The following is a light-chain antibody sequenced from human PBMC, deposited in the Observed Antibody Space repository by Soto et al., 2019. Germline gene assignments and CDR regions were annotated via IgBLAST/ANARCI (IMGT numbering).Light chain of an antibody. Sequence: QSALTQPRSVSGSPGQSVTISCTGTSSDVGGYNYVSWYQQHPGKAPKLMIYDVSKLPSGVPDLFSGSKSGNTASLTISGLQAEDEADYYCCSYAGSYNVVFGGGTKLTVL. CDR1: SSDVGGYNY. CDR2: DVS. J-gene: IGLJ2*01. CDR3: CSYAGSYNVV. V-gene: IGLV2-11*01.